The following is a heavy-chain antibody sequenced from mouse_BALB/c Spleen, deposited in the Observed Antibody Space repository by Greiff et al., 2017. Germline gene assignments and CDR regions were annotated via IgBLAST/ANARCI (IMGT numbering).Heavy chain of an antibody. J-gene: IGHJ1*01. D-gene: IGHD1-1*01. Sequence: VQRVESGPGLVQPSQSLSITCTVSGFSLTSYGVHWVRQSPGKGLEWLGVIWSGGSTDYNAAFISRLSISKDNSKSQVFFKMNSLQANDTAIYYCARSLLRSYFDVWGAGTTVTVSS. CDR2: IWSGGST. V-gene: IGHV2-2*02. CDR1: GFSLTSYG. CDR3: ARSLLRSYFDV.